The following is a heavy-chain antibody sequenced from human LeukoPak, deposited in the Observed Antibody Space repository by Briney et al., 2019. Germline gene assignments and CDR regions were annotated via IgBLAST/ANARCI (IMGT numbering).Heavy chain of an antibody. Sequence: AGGSLRLSCAASGFTFSSYGMHWVRQAPGKGLEWVAFIRYDGSNKYYADSVKGRFTISRDNSKNTLYVQMNSLRTEDTAVYYCAKNGEGNEDWFDPWGQGTLVTVSS. CDR2: IRYDGSNK. J-gene: IGHJ5*02. CDR1: GFTFSSYG. V-gene: IGHV3-30*02. CDR3: AKNGEGNEDWFDP. D-gene: IGHD2-8*01.